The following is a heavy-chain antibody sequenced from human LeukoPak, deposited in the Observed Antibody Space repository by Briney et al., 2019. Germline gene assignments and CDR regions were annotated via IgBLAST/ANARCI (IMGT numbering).Heavy chain of an antibody. CDR2: IYYSGST. CDR1: GGSISSSSYY. CDR3: AREKGSGYYYYGRDV. V-gene: IGHV4-39*07. J-gene: IGHJ6*02. Sequence: SETLSLTCTVSGGSISSSSYYWGWIRQPPGKGLEWIGSIYYSGSTYYNPSLKSRVTISVDTSKNQFSLKLSSVTAADTAVYYCAREKGSGYYYYGRDVWAKGPRSPSP. D-gene: IGHD3-10*01.